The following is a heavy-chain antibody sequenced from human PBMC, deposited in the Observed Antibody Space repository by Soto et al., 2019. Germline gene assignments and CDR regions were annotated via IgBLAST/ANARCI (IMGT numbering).Heavy chain of an antibody. Sequence: SETLSLTCTVTGVSIGTSGDYWGWVRQPPGKGLEWIGSVYRTGSVYYNPSLYNPSLESRLSITVDTAKNQFYLKLRAVTATDTAVYYCVDVFTGSTFGYWGQGTLVTGSS. CDR2: VYRTGSV. D-gene: IGHD3-9*01. CDR3: VDVFTGSTFGY. CDR1: GVSIGTSGDY. J-gene: IGHJ4*02. V-gene: IGHV4-39*01.